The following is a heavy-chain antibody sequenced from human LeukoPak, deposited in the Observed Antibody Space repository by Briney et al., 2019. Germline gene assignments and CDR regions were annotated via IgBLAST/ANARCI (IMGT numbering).Heavy chain of an antibody. D-gene: IGHD3-22*01. J-gene: IGHJ4*02. CDR1: GFTFTDTY. V-gene: IGHV3-11*01. CDR3: ARAPTPAPWYYYDSSGYYFDY. Sequence: GGSLRLSCAVSGFTFTDTYMTWIRQAPGKGLESLSYISPSGTDISYADSVKGRFTISRDNAKNSLYVQMNSLRAEDTAVYYCARAPTPAPWYYYDSSGYYFDYWGQGTLVTVSS. CDR2: ISPSGTDI.